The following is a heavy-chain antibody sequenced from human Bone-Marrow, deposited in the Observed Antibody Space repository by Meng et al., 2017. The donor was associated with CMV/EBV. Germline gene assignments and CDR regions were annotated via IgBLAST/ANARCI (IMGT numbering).Heavy chain of an antibody. CDR3: AKDGWDIVVVPAALHYGMDV. Sequence: GGSLRLSCAASGFTFSSYAMSWVRQAPGKGLEWVSAISGSGGSTYYADSVKGRFTISRDNSKNTLYPQMNSLRAEDTAVYYCAKDGWDIVVVPAALHYGMDVWGQGTTVTVSS. D-gene: IGHD2-2*02. CDR2: ISGSGGST. J-gene: IGHJ6*02. V-gene: IGHV3-23*01. CDR1: GFTFSSYA.